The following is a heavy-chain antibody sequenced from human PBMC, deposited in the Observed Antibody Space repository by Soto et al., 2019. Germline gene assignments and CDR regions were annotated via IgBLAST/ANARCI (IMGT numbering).Heavy chain of an antibody. J-gene: IGHJ3*02. CDR1: GGTFSSYA. Sequence: GASVKVSCKASGGTFSSYAISWVRQAPGQGLEWMGGIIPIFGTANYAQKFQGRVTITADESTSTAYMELSSLRSEDTAVYYCARGGQSSSSRAFDIWGQGTMVTVSS. CDR3: ARGGQSSSSRAFDI. V-gene: IGHV1-69*13. CDR2: IIPIFGTA. D-gene: IGHD6-6*01.